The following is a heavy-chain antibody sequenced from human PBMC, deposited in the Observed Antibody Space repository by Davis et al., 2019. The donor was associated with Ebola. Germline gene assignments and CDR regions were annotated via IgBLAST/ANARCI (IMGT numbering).Heavy chain of an antibody. CDR3: ARALRFLDQGPWGYGMDV. CDR2: ISGSGGST. J-gene: IGHJ6*02. CDR1: GVSFSSNP. Sequence: SLNTPRASSGVSFSSNPMSRLRQAPGTSLEWVSAISGSGGSTYYADSVKGRFTISRDNSKNSLYLQMNSLRAEDTAVYYCARALRFLDQGPWGYGMDVWGQGTTVTVSS. V-gene: IGHV3-23*01. D-gene: IGHD3-3*01.